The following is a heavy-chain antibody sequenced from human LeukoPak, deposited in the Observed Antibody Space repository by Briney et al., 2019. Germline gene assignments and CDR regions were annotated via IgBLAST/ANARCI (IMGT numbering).Heavy chain of an antibody. V-gene: IGHV3-48*03. D-gene: IGHD3-3*01. CDR2: ISSSGSTI. CDR1: GFTFISYE. J-gene: IGHJ5*02. Sequence: GGSLRLSCAASGFTFISYEMNWVCQAPGKGLEWVSYISSSGSTIYYADSVKGRFTISRDNAKNSLYLQMNSLRAEDTAVYYCARELRGVVGINWFDPWGQGTLVTVSS. CDR3: ARELRGVVGINWFDP.